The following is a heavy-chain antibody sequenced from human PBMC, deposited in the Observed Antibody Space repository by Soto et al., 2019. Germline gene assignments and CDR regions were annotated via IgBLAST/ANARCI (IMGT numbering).Heavy chain of an antibody. CDR3: AREPSIVYYYYYGMDV. J-gene: IGHJ6*02. Sequence: PGGSLRLSCAASGFTFSDYYMSWIRQAPGKGLEWVSYISSSGSTIYYADSVKGRFTISRDNAKNSLYLQMNSLRAEDTAVYYCAREPSIVYYYYYGMDVWGQGPTVTVSS. D-gene: IGHD2-15*01. CDR2: ISSSGSTI. V-gene: IGHV3-11*01. CDR1: GFTFSDYY.